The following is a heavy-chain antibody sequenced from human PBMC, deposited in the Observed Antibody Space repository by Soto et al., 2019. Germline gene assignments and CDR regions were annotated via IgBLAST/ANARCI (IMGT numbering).Heavy chain of an antibody. Sequence: QVQLVQSGAEVKKPGASVKVSCKASGYTFTSYGISWVRQAPGQGLEWMGWISAYNGNTNYAQKLQGRVTMTTDTSTSTAYMELRSLRSDDTAVYYCARGGEYYDILTGYYNPNAPFDYRGQGTLVTVSS. CDR1: GYTFTSYG. D-gene: IGHD3-9*01. V-gene: IGHV1-18*01. J-gene: IGHJ4*02. CDR3: ARGGEYYDILTGYYNPNAPFDY. CDR2: ISAYNGNT.